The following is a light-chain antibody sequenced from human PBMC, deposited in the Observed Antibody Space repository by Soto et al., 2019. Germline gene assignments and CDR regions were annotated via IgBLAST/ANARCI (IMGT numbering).Light chain of an antibody. V-gene: IGKV3-20*01. J-gene: IGKJ1*01. CDR1: QSVSSSY. CDR3: QQYCSSPKT. Sequence: EIVLTQSPGTLSLSPGERATLSCRASQSVSSSYLAWYQQKPGQAPRLLIYGASSRATGIPDRFSGSGSGTDFTLTNSRLEPEDFAVYYCQQYCSSPKTFGQGTKVEIE. CDR2: GAS.